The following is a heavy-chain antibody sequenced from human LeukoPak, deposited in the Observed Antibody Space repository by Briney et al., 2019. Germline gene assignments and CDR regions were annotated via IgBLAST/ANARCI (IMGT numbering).Heavy chain of an antibody. Sequence: ASVKVSCKASGYTFTGYYMHWVRQAPGQGLEWMGWINPNSGSTNYAQKFQGRVTMTRDTSISTAYMEVDRLRSDDTAVYYCARALGGYYNYWGQGTLVSVSS. CDR1: GYTFTGYY. CDR3: ARALGGYYNY. D-gene: IGHD3-3*01. CDR2: INPNSGST. V-gene: IGHV1-2*02. J-gene: IGHJ4*02.